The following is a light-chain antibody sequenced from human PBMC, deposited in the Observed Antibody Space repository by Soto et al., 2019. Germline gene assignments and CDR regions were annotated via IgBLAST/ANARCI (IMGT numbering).Light chain of an antibody. CDR1: SSDVGGYNY. CDR2: DVS. CDR3: SSYAGSNNVV. J-gene: IGLJ2*01. Sequence: QSVLTQPPSASGSPGQSVTISCTGTSSDVGGYNYVSWYQQHPGKAPKLMIYDVSKRPSGVPDRFSGSKSGNTASLTVSGLQAEDEADYYCSSYAGSNNVVFGGGPKLTVL. V-gene: IGLV2-8*01.